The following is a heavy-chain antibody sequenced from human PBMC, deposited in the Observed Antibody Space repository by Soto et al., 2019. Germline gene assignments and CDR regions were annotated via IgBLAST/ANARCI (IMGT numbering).Heavy chain of an antibody. V-gene: IGHV4-30-4*02. J-gene: IGHJ6*03. CDR1: SGSISSGDYY. CDR2: IYYSGST. D-gene: IGHD7-27*01. Sequence: SDTLSITCTVSSGSISSGDYYWILKSQPPGKGLEWIGYIYYSGSTYYNPSLKSRVTISVDTSKNQFSLKLSSVTAADTAVYYCARDGDYYYYYMEVWGKGTTVTVSS. CDR3: ARDGDYYYYYMEV.